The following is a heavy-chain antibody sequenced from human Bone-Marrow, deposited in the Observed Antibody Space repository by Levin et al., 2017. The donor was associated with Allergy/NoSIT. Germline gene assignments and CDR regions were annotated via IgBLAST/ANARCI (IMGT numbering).Heavy chain of an antibody. CDR1: GFSLSTTALA. D-gene: IGHD6-19*01. J-gene: IGHJ4*02. V-gene: IGHV2-5*02. CDR3: ARAFRYSSGWDFDF. CDR2: IYWDDDK. Sequence: GSGPTLVKPTETLTLTCTFSGFSLSTTALAVGWIRQPPGKALEWLSLIYWDDDKRYSPSLRSRLTVTKDTSKNQVVLTMTNMAPMDTGTYYCARAFRYSSGWDFDFWGQGTLVTVSS.